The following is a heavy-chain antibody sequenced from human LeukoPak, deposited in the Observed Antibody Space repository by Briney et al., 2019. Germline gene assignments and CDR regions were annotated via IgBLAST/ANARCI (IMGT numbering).Heavy chain of an antibody. V-gene: IGHV3-53*01. D-gene: IGHD5-18*01. CDR2: IFSGGST. J-gene: IGHJ4*02. Sequence: PGGSLRLSCAASGFTVSSNYMSWVRQAPGKGLEWVSVIFSGGSTYYADSVKGRFTISRDNSKNTLYLQMNSLRAEDTAVYYCAKDVNRYVDTAMVIYWGQGTLVTVSS. CDR1: GFTVSSNY. CDR3: AKDVNRYVDTAMVIY.